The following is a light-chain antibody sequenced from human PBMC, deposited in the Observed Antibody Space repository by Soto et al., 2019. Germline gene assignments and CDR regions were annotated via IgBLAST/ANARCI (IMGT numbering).Light chain of an antibody. CDR2: EVS. CDR1: SSDVGSYNL. Sequence: QSALTQPASVSGSPGQSITLSCTGTSSDVGSYNLVSWYQQHPGKAPKLMIYEVSKRPSGVSNRFSASKSGNTASLTISGLQAEDEADYYCGSYTTSSTLVFGGGTKLTVL. V-gene: IGLV2-23*02. CDR3: GSYTTSSTLV. J-gene: IGLJ3*02.